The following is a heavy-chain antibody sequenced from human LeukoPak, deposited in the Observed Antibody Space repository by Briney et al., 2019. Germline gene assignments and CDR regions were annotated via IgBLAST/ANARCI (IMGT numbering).Heavy chain of an antibody. CDR3: AKDLELAPFDY. CDR1: GFTFSSYG. CDR2: IRYDGSDK. D-gene: IGHD1-26*01. Sequence: GGSLRLSCARSGFTFSSYGMHWVRQAPGKGLEWVAFIRYDGSDKHYADSVQGRFTISRDNSRDTLYLQMNSLTTEDTAVYYCAKDLELAPFDYWGPGTLVTVSS. V-gene: IGHV3-30*02. J-gene: IGHJ4*02.